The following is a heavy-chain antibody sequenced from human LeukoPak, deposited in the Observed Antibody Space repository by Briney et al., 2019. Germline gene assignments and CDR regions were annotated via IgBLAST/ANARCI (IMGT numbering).Heavy chain of an antibody. Sequence: GGSLRLSCAASGFTVSNNYMSWVRQAPGKGLDWVGNIKQDGSETYYADSLKGRFTISRDNAKSALYLQMNSLRAEDTAVYYCARDAAYDFRNPYRYFQHWGQGTLVTVSS. CDR2: IKQDGSET. CDR1: GFTVSNNY. V-gene: IGHV3-7*01. J-gene: IGHJ1*01. D-gene: IGHD3-3*01. CDR3: ARDAAYDFRNPYRYFQH.